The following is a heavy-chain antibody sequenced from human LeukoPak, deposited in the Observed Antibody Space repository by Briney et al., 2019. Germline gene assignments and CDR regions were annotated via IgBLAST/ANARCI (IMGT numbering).Heavy chain of an antibody. CDR2: MNPNSGNT. CDR1: GYTFTSYD. Sequence: ASVKVSCKASGYTFTSYDINWVRQATGQGLEWMGWMNPNSGNTGYAQKFQGRVTMTRDTSTSTVYMELSSLRSEDTAVYYCARAALAVAGLPNYWGQGTLVTVSS. D-gene: IGHD6-19*01. V-gene: IGHV1-8*01. CDR3: ARAALAVAGLPNY. J-gene: IGHJ4*02.